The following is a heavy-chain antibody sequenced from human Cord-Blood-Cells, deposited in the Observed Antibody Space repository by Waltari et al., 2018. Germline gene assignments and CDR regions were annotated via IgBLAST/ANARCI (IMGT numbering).Heavy chain of an antibody. V-gene: IGHV1-8*01. CDR3: ARTTGDQYAFNI. CDR1: GYTFTSYD. Sequence: QVQLVQSGAEVKKPGASVKVSCKASGYTFTSYDINWVRQATGQGLEWMGWMSPNSGNTGYAEKFQGRGTMTRNTSRSTAYMELSSLRSEDSAVYYCARTTGDQYAFNIGGEGTMVTVSS. J-gene: IGHJ3*02. CDR2: MSPNSGNT. D-gene: IGHD7-27*01.